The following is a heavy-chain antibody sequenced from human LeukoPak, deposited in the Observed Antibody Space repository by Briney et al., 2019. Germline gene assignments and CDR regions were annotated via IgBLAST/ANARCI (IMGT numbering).Heavy chain of an antibody. J-gene: IGHJ4*02. D-gene: IGHD3/OR15-3a*01. Sequence: GGSLRLSCAVSGITLSNYGMNWVRQAPGRGLEWVAGISDSGGRTNYADSVKGRFTISRDNPKNTLYLQMNSLRAEDTAVYFCAKRGVVIRVILVGFHKEAYYFESWGQGALVTVSS. CDR3: AKRGVVIRVILVGFHKEAYYFES. V-gene: IGHV3-23*01. CDR2: ISDSGGRT. CDR1: GITLSNYG.